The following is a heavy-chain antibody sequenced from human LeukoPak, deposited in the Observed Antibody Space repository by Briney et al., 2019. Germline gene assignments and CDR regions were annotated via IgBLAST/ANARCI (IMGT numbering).Heavy chain of an antibody. CDR1: GYTFTSYA. V-gene: IGHV1-3*01. CDR2: INAGNGNT. J-gene: IGHJ4*02. CDR3: ARIGPGYCSSTSCQLGAPEDY. D-gene: IGHD2-2*01. Sequence: ASVKVSCKASGYTFTSYAMHWVRQAPGQRLEWMGWINAGNGNTKYSQKFQSRVTITTDTSASTAYMELSSLRSEDTAVYYCARIGPGYCSSTSCQLGAPEDYWGQGTLVTVSS.